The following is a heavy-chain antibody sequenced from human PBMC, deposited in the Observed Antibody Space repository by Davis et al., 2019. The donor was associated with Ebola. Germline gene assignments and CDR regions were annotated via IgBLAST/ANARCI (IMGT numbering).Heavy chain of an antibody. Sequence: PGGSLRLSCAGSGFTFSSSAMNWVRQVPGKGLEWISHIAAGTSGTIYYADSVKGRFTISRDNAKNSVYLQMTSLRHNDTAIYYCAGGSTFYYYFNIWGKGTTVTVSS. J-gene: IGHJ6*04. V-gene: IGHV3-48*02. CDR3: AGGSTFYYYFNI. CDR1: GFTFSSSA. CDR2: IAAGTSGTI. D-gene: IGHD2/OR15-2a*01.